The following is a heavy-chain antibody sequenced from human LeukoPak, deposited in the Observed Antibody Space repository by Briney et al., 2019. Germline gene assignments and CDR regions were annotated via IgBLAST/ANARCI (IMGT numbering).Heavy chain of an antibody. V-gene: IGHV1-2*02. CDR2: INPNSGGT. J-gene: IGHJ4*02. CDR1: GYTFTGYY. D-gene: IGHD5-12*01. Sequence: ASVKVSCKASGYTFTGYYMHWVRQAPGQGLEWMGWINPNSGGTNYAQKFQGRVTMTRDTSISTAYMEPSRLRSDDTAVYYCARPNSGYYYFDSWGQGTLVTVSS. CDR3: ARPNSGYYYFDS.